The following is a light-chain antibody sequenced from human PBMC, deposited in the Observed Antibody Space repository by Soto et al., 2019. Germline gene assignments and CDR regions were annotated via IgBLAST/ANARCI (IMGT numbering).Light chain of an antibody. CDR1: TGAVSNFYY. V-gene: IGLV7-43*01. CDR2: STS. J-gene: IGLJ3*02. CDR3: LLYYGXAPV. Sequence: QAFVTQEPSLTVSPGGTVTLTCASTTGAVSNFYYPNWFQQKHGQEPRPLIYSTSNRHSWTPARFSGSLLGDKAALTLSGAQPEAEADYYRLLYYGXAPVLGGGTQLXV.